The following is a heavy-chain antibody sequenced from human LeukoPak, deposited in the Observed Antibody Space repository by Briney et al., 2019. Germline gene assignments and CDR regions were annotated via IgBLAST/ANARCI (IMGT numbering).Heavy chain of an antibody. D-gene: IGHD3-3*01. CDR1: GFTFSDYY. J-gene: IGHJ4*02. CDR3: ARDGAGIFGVVAAIDY. Sequence: GASLRLSCAASGFTFSDYYMSWIRQAPGKGLEWVSYISSSGSTIYYADSVKGRFTISRDNAKNSLYLQMNSLRAEDTAVYYCARDGAGIFGVVAAIDYWGQGTLVTVSS. CDR2: ISSSGSTI. V-gene: IGHV3-11*01.